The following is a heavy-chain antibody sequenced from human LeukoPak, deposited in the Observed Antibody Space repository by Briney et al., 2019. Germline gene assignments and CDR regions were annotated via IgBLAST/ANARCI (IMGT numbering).Heavy chain of an antibody. D-gene: IGHD3-3*01. CDR2: IKQDGSEK. CDR1: GFRFSNSW. J-gene: IGHJ4*02. CDR3: ARDRSFSGVVIIDF. Sequence: GGSLRLSCAASGFRFSNSWMTWVRQAPGKGLEWVANIKQDGSEKYYVDSVMGRFTISRDNAQNSVYLQMNSLRAEDRAVYYCARDRSFSGVVIIDFWGRGPLVTVSS. V-gene: IGHV3-7*01.